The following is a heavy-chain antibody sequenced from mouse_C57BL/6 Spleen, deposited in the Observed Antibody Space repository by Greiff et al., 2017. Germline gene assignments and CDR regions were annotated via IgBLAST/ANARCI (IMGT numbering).Heavy chain of an antibody. D-gene: IGHD2-2*01. Sequence: QVQLQQPGAELVKPGASVKLSCKASGYTFTSYWMHWVKQRPGQGLEWIGMIHPNSGSTNYNEKFKSKATLTVDKSSSTAYMQLSSLTSEDSAVYYCARSSGYDGAMDYWGQGTSVTGSS. CDR1: GYTFTSYW. V-gene: IGHV1-64*01. CDR3: ARSSGYDGAMDY. J-gene: IGHJ4*01. CDR2: IHPNSGST.